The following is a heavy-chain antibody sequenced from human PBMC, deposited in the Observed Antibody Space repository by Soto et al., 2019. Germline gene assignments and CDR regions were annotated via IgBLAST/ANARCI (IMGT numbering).Heavy chain of an antibody. J-gene: IGHJ5*02. CDR2: TYYMSKWYN. CDR3: ARSIAARPVNWFDP. D-gene: IGHD6-6*01. CDR1: GGSVASNTAA. V-gene: IGHV6-1*01. Sequence: SRTFSLTFAISGGSVASNTAAFNCIRQSPSRVLEWLGRTYYMSKWYNDYAVYVKSRIPTNPDTSKNQFSLQLNSVTPEDTAVYYCARSIAARPVNWFDPWGQGTLGTVPQ.